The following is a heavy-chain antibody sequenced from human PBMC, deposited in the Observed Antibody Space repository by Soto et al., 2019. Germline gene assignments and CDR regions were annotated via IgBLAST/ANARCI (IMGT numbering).Heavy chain of an antibody. CDR2: ISYDGSNK. J-gene: IGHJ4*02. CDR1: GFTFSSYG. CDR3: AKGSISGWYEDFDY. D-gene: IGHD6-19*01. Sequence: QVQLVESGGGVVQPGRSLRLSCAASGFTFSSYGMYWVRQAPGKGLEWVAVISYDGSNKYYADSVKGRFTISRDNSKNTLYLQMSSLRAEDTAVYYCAKGSISGWYEDFDYWGQGTLVTVSS. V-gene: IGHV3-30*18.